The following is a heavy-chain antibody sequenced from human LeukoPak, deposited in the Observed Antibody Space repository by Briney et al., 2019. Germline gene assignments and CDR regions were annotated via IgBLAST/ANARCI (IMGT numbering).Heavy chain of an antibody. Sequence: GGSLRLSCAASGFTFSSYGMHWVRQAPGKGLEWVAFIRYDGSNKYHADSVKGRFTISRDNSKNTLYLQMNSLRAEDTAVYYCAKDRGELLPYYFDYWGQGTLVTVSS. CDR3: AKDRGELLPYYFDY. CDR2: IRYDGSNK. D-gene: IGHD1-26*01. CDR1: GFTFSSYG. J-gene: IGHJ4*02. V-gene: IGHV3-30*02.